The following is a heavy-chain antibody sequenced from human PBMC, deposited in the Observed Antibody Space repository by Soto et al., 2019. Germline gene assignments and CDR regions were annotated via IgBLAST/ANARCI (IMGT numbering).Heavy chain of an antibody. CDR3: ARGGAARKGWFDP. Sequence: SETLSLTCTVSGGSVSSGSYYWSWIRQPPGKGLEWIGYIYYSGSTNYNPSLKSRVTISVDTSKNQFSLKLSSVTAADTAVYYCARGGAARKGWFDPWGQGTRVTVSS. V-gene: IGHV4-61*01. D-gene: IGHD6-6*01. CDR2: IYYSGST. J-gene: IGHJ5*02. CDR1: GGSVSSGSYY.